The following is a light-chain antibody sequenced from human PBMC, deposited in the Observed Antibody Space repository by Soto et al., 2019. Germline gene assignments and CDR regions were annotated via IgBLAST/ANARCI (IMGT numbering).Light chain of an antibody. V-gene: IGLV2-14*01. CDR1: SSDVGAYNY. CDR3: SSYTSSSRV. Sequence: QSVLTQPASVSGSPGQSITISCTGTSSDVGAYNYVSWYQQHPGKAPKVMIYEVSNRPSGVSNRFSGSKSGNTASLTISGLXAEDEADYYCSSYTSSSRVFGTGTKVTVL. CDR2: EVS. J-gene: IGLJ1*01.